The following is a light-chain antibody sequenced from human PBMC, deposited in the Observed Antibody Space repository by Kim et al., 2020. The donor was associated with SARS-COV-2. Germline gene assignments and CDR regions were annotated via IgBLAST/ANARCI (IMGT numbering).Light chain of an antibody. CDR2: DVN. Sequence: GQSISISCTGTSDDFNNYNFVFWYQQHPDRAPKVIIYDVNQRPSGISNRFSGSKSDNTASLTISGLQAEDEADYYCCSYTTSSTLVCGGGTQLTVL. V-gene: IGLV2-14*04. J-gene: IGLJ2*01. CDR1: SDDFNNYNF. CDR3: CSYTTSSTLV.